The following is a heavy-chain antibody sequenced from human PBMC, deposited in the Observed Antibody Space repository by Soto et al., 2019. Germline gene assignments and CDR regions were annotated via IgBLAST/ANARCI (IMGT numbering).Heavy chain of an antibody. CDR3: ARSSDMVRGGFDP. CDR2: IYYSGST. D-gene: IGHD3-10*01. J-gene: IGHJ5*02. CDR1: GGSISSGDYY. Sequence: SETLSLTCTVSGGSISSGDYYWSWIRQPPGKGLEWIGYIYYSGSTYYNPSLKSRVTISVDTSKNQFSLKLSSVTAADTAVYYCARSSDMVRGGFDPWGQGTLVTVSS. V-gene: IGHV4-30-4*01.